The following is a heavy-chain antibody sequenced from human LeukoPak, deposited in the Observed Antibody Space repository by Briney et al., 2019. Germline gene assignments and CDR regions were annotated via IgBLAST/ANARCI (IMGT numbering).Heavy chain of an antibody. CDR2: ISYDGSNK. CDR1: GFTFSSYA. Sequence: GGSLRLSCAASGFTFSSYAMHWVRQAPGKGLEWVAVISYDGSNKYYADSVKGRFTISRDNSKNTLYLQMNSLRAEDTAVYYCARDASFDYWGQGTLVTVSS. V-gene: IGHV3-30*04. CDR3: ARDASFDY. J-gene: IGHJ4*02.